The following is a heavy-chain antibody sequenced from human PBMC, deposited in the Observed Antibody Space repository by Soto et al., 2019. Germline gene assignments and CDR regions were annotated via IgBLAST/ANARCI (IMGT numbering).Heavy chain of an antibody. CDR3: ARDTETTMIVVVPQSDAFDI. CDR1: GYTFTSYG. CDR2: ISAYNGNT. Sequence: VASVKVSCKASGYTFTSYGISWVRQAPGQGLEWMGWISAYNGNTNYAQKLQGRVTMTTDTSTSTAYMELRSLRSDDTAVYYCARDTETTMIVVVPQSDAFDIWGQGTMVTVSS. V-gene: IGHV1-18*04. J-gene: IGHJ3*02. D-gene: IGHD3-22*01.